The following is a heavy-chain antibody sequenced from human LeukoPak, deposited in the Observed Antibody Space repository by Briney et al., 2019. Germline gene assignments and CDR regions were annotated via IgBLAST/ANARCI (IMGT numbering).Heavy chain of an antibody. J-gene: IGHJ4*02. CDR2: IWYDGSNK. CDR3: ARGAAEGWSYFDY. D-gene: IGHD2-8*01. Sequence: PGGSLRLSCTASGFTFSTYSMNWVRQAPGKGLEWVAVIWYDGSNKYYADSVKGRFTISRDNSKNTLYLQMNSLRAEDTAVYYCARGAAEGWSYFDYWGQGTLVTVSS. CDR1: GFTFSTYS. V-gene: IGHV3-33*08.